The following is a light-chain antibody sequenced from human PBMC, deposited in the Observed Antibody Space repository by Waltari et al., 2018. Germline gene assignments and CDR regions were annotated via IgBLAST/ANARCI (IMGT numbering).Light chain of an antibody. CDR1: GSNIGAGYD. Sequence: QSVLTQPPSVSGAPGQTVTISCTGSGSNIGAGYDVHWYQQVPRAAPKLLIYGCTSRPLGVPDRFFGSTSGTSASLAITGLQAEDEAVYYCQSYDTSLTVVFGGGTKLTVL. CDR3: QSYDTSLTVV. V-gene: IGLV1-40*01. CDR2: GCT. J-gene: IGLJ3*02.